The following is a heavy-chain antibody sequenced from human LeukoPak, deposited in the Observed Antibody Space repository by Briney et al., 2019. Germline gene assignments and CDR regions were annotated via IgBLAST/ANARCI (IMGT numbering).Heavy chain of an antibody. D-gene: IGHD4-17*01. CDR2: INPNSGGT. CDR3: ARGASGVYTVTTSWFDP. J-gene: IGHJ5*02. CDR1: VYTFTGYY. V-gene: IGHV1-2*02. Sequence: ASVTVSFKSSVYTFTGYYMHWVRQAPGQGREGMGWINPNSGGTNYAQRFQGRVTMTRDTSISTAYMELSRLRSDDAAVYYCARGASGVYTVTTSWFDPWGQGTLVTVSS.